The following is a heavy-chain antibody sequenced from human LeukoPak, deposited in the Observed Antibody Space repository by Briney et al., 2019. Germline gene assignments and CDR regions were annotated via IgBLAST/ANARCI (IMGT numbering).Heavy chain of an antibody. CDR2: IYSGGST. J-gene: IGHJ3*02. Sequence: PGGSLRLSCAASGFTVSSNYMNWVRQAPGKGLEWVSVIYSGGSTYYADSVKGRFTISRDNSKNTLYLQMNSLRAEDTAVYYCASPMVPFGGVIEHDAFDIWGQGTMVTVSS. V-gene: IGHV3-53*01. CDR1: GFTVSSNY. CDR3: ASPMVPFGGVIEHDAFDI. D-gene: IGHD3-16*02.